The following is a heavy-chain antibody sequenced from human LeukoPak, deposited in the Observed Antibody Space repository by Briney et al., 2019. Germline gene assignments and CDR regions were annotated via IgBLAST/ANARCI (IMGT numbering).Heavy chain of an antibody. J-gene: IGHJ3*02. CDR3: ARDLYYGSGTYHAFDI. V-gene: IGHV3-23*01. CDR1: GFTFCSYG. Sequence: GGFLRISCGGSGFTFCSYGMSWGRPAPGEGVGGVSVISGSGGSSYYADSVKGRFTISRDNSKNTLYLQMNSLRAEDTAVYYCARDLYYGSGTYHAFDIWGQGTMVTVSS. D-gene: IGHD3-10*01. CDR2: ISGSGGSS.